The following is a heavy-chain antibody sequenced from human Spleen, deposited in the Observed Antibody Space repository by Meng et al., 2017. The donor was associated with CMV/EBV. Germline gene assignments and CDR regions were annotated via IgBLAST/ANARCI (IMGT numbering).Heavy chain of an antibody. Sequence: YSCSNYWIAWVRQMPGKGLEWMGIFFPGDSDIRYSPSFQGQVTLSGDKSLSTAYLKWNSLKASDTAIYYCARLRPMRRTLIGALDVWGQGTTVTVSS. J-gene: IGHJ6*02. CDR3: ARLRPMRRTLIGALDV. D-gene: IGHD2-2*01. V-gene: IGHV5-51*01. CDR2: FFPGDSDI. CDR1: YSCSNYW.